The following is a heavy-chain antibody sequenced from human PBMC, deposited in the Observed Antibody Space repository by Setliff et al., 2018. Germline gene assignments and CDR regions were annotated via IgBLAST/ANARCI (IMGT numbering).Heavy chain of an antibody. Sequence: GESLKISCKGSGYSFTSYGIGWVHQMPGKGLEWMGIIYPGDSDTRYSPSFQGQVTISADKSISTAYLQGSSLKASDPAMYYCAREGWGGPRAFDIWGQGTMVTVSS. V-gene: IGHV5-51*07. J-gene: IGHJ3*02. CDR3: AREGWGGPRAFDI. CDR2: IYPGDSDT. D-gene: IGHD1-26*01. CDR1: GYSFTSYG.